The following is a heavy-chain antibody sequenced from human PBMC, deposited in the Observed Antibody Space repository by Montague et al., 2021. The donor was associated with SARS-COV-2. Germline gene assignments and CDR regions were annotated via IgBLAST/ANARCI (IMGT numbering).Heavy chain of an antibody. J-gene: IGHJ6*02. D-gene: IGHD4-11*01. Sequence: SETLSLTCTVSGGSFSGYYWTWIRRTPRKWLECIGEIDHSGSTNYNPSLKSRVTISVDTSKNQFSLKLSSVTAADTAVYYCACGEITTRGLIYYYGMDVWGQGTTVTVSS. CDR3: ACGEITTRGLIYYYGMDV. CDR1: GGSFSGYY. V-gene: IGHV4-34*01. CDR2: IDHSGST.